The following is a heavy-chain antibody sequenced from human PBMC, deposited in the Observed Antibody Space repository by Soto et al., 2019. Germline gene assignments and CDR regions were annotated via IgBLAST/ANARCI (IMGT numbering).Heavy chain of an antibody. V-gene: IGHV4-34*01. CDR2: INHSGST. J-gene: IGHJ5*02. CDR3: ARTGLTGTPRAHFDP. CDR1: GGSFSGYY. Sequence: SETLSLTCAVYGGSFSGYYWSWIRQPPGKGLEWIGEINHSGSTNYNPSLKSRVTISVDTSKNQFSLKLSSVTAADTAVYYCARTGLTGTPRAHFDPWGQGTLVTVSS. D-gene: IGHD1-7*01.